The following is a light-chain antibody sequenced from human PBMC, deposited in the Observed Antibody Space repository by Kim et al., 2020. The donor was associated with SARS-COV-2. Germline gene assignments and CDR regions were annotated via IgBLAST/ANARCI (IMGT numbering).Light chain of an antibody. Sequence: SSELTQDPAVSVALGQTVRITCQGDSLRSNYASWYQQKPGQAPVLVIYGKNNRPAGIPDRFSGSSSGNTVALTITGAQAEDEADYYCNSRDTSGNHWVFGGGTKLTVL. CDR2: GKN. CDR3: NSRDTSGNHWV. V-gene: IGLV3-19*01. J-gene: IGLJ3*02. CDR1: SLRSNY.